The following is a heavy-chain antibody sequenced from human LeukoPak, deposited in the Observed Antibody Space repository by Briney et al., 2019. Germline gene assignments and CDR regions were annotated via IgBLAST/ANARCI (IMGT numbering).Heavy chain of an antibody. CDR2: IIPIFGIA. CDR3: AREPGDFNWFDP. D-gene: IGHD2-2*01. Sequence: GSSVKVSCKASGGTFSSYAISWVRQAPGQGLEWMGRIIPIFGIANYAQKFQGRVTITADKSTSTAYMELSSLRSEDTAVYYCAREPGDFNWFDPWGQGALVTVSS. J-gene: IGHJ5*02. CDR1: GGTFSSYA. V-gene: IGHV1-69*04.